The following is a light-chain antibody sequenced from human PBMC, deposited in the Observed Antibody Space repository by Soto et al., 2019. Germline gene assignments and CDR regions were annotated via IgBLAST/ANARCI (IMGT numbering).Light chain of an antibody. Sequence: EMVMTQSPATLSVSPGERATLSCRASQSVSSNLASYRQEPGQAPRLIIYGASTRATGIPARFSGSGSGTQFTLTISSLHSEEFAVYYCQQYNNWHRTFGQGTKVEIK. V-gene: IGKV3-15*01. CDR2: GAS. CDR3: QQYNNWHRT. J-gene: IGKJ1*01. CDR1: QSVSSN.